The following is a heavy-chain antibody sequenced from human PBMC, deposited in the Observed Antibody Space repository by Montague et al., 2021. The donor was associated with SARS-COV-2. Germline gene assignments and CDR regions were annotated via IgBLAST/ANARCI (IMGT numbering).Heavy chain of an antibody. CDR3: ARTYYDILTGYYNRGAFDI. CDR1: GFTFSSYE. D-gene: IGHD3-9*01. CDR2: IYYSGST. Sequence: LRLSCAASGFTFSSYEMNWIRQPPGKGLEWIGYIYYSGSTNYNPSLKSRVTISVDTSKNQFSLKLSSVTAADTAVYYCARTYYDILTGYYNRGAFDIWGQGTMVTVSS. V-gene: IGHV4-59*08. J-gene: IGHJ3*02.